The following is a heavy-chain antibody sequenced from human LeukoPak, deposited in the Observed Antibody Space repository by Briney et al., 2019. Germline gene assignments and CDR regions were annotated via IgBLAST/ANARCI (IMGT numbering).Heavy chain of an antibody. CDR1: GFTFSSYW. V-gene: IGHV3-7*01. D-gene: IGHD3-22*01. CDR3: AKDSAMIVVVSKHFDY. CDR2: IRQDRSEK. Sequence: GGSLRLSCAASGFTFSSYWMNWVRQAPGKGLELVANIRQDRSEKYYVDSVKGRFTISRDNAKNSLYLQMNSLRAEDTAVYYCAKDSAMIVVVSKHFDYWGQGTLVTVSS. J-gene: IGHJ4*02.